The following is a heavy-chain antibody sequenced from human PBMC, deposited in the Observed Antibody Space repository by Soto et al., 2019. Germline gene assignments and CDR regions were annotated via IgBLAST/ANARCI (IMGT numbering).Heavy chain of an antibody. D-gene: IGHD3-10*01. J-gene: IGHJ6*02. CDR3: ARAAGIMTRGFHGMDV. CDR2: ISSTASTI. CDR1: GFAFRDYE. Sequence: EVQLVESGGALLQPGGSLRLSGPASGFAFRDYEMNWVAQAPGKGREGISYISSTASTIHYADSVKGRFTISRDNAKNSVYLQMNSLRAEDSAVYYCARAAGIMTRGFHGMDVWGQGTTVTVSS. V-gene: IGHV3-48*03.